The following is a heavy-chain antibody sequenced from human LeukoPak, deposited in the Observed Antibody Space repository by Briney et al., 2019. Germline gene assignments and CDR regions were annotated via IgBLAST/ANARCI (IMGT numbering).Heavy chain of an antibody. CDR2: ISYDRSNK. CDR3: ARSLSGAGYYFDF. D-gene: IGHD1-26*01. V-gene: IGHV3-30-3*01. J-gene: IGHJ4*02. CDR1: GFNVSSYV. Sequence: PGGSLRLSCSASGFNVSSYVMHWVRQAPGKGLEWVVHISYDRSNKNYADSVEGRFTISRDNFKNTVSLQMTSLRPEDTAKYFCARSLSGAGYYFDFWGQGTLVTVSS.